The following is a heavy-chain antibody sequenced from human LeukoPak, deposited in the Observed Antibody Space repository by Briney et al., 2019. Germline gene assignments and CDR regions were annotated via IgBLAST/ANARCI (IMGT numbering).Heavy chain of an antibody. V-gene: IGHV3-21*01. J-gene: IGHJ6*03. D-gene: IGHD6-19*01. CDR3: ARDISYRSGWYSYYFYMDV. Sequence: PGGSLRLSCAASGFTFSSYSMNWVRQAPGKGLEWVSSISSSSSYIYYADSVKGRFTISRDNAKNSLYLQMNSLRAEDTAVYYCARDISYRSGWYSYYFYMDVWGKGTTVTVSS. CDR2: ISSSSSYI. CDR1: GFTFSSYS.